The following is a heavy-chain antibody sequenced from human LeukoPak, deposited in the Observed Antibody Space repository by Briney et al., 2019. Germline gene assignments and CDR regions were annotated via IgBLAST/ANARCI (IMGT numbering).Heavy chain of an antibody. CDR2: ISSSGSTI. CDR3: ARISGYYLFDY. J-gene: IGHJ4*02. V-gene: IGHV3-48*03. CDR1: GFTFSSYE. Sequence: GGSLRLSCAASGFTFSSYEMNWVRQAPGKGLEWVSYISSSGSTIYYADSVKGRLTISRDNAKNSLYLQMNSLRAEDTAVYYCARISGYYLFDYWGQGTLVSVSS. D-gene: IGHD3-22*01.